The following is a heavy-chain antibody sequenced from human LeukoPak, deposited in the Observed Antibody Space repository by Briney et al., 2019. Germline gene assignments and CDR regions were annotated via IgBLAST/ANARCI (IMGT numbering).Heavy chain of an antibody. D-gene: IGHD6-13*01. CDR1: GYTLTELS. J-gene: IGHJ4*02. CDR2: INPSGGST. V-gene: IGHV1-46*01. CDR3: AFQLYSSSWYSY. Sequence: ASVKVSCKVSGYTLTELSMHWVRQAPGQGLEWMGIINPSGGSTSYAQKFQGRVTMTRDTSTSTVYMELSSLRSEDTAVYYCAFQLYSSSWYSYWGQGALVTVSS.